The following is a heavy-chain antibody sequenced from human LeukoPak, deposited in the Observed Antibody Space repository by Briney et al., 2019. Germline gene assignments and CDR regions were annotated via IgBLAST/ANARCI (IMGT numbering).Heavy chain of an antibody. CDR2: IYYSGST. Sequence: SETLSLTCTVSGGSVSSGSYYWSWIRQPPGKGLEWIGYIYYSGSTNYNPSLKSRVTISVDTSKNQFSLKLSSETAADTAVYYCARDYYDSSGYVTFDYWGQGTLVTVSS. D-gene: IGHD3-22*01. CDR1: GGSVSSGSYY. V-gene: IGHV4-61*01. J-gene: IGHJ4*02. CDR3: ARDYYDSSGYVTFDY.